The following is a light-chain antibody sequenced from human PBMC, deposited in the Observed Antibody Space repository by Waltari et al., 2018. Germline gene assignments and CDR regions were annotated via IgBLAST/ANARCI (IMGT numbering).Light chain of an antibody. CDR2: GAS. Sequence: IQMTQSPSSLSASVGDRVTITCRSSYSIDNFLNWYQQKPGKAPKVLIYGASTLQSGVPSRFSGSGSGTDFTLSISHLQPEDFATYYCQQTFSTPPQMYTFGQGTKLDIK. V-gene: IGKV1-39*01. J-gene: IGKJ2*01. CDR3: QQTFSTPPQMYT. CDR1: YSIDNF.